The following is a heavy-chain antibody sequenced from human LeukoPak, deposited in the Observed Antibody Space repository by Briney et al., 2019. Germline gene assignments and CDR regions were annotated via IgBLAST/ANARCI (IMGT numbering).Heavy chain of an antibody. CDR3: ARYHSTLTHDAFDI. J-gene: IGHJ3*02. CDR2: INHSGST. CDR1: GGSFSGYY. V-gene: IGHV4-34*01. Sequence: PSETLSLTCAVYGGSFSGYYWSWIRQPPGKGLEWIGEINHSGSTNYNPSLKSRVTISVDTSKNQFSLKLSSVTAADTAVYYCARYHSTLTHDAFDIWGQGTMVTVSS. D-gene: IGHD2-2*01.